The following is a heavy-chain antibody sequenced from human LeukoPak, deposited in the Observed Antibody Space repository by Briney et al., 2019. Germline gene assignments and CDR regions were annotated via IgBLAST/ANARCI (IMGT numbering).Heavy chain of an antibody. CDR3: ADCSSTSCPDY. V-gene: IGHV3-21*01. CDR2: ISSGGSNV. Sequence: GGSLRLSCAASGFSFSSYTMHWVRQAPGEGLEWVSSISSGGSNVFYGDSLKGRFTISRDNAKNSLHLQMNSLRVEDTAIYFCADCSSTSCPDYWGQGTLVTVSS. D-gene: IGHD2-2*01. J-gene: IGHJ4*02. CDR1: GFSFSSYT.